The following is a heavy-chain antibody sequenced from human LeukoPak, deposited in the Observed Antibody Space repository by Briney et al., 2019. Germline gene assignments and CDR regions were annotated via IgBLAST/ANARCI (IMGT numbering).Heavy chain of an antibody. Sequence: ASVKVSCKASGYTFTSYGISWVRQAPGQGLEWMGWISAYNGNTNYAQKFQGRVTITRDTSASTAYMELSSLRSEDTAVYYCARGPSGYRRVFDYWGQGTLVTVSS. CDR2: ISAYNGNT. J-gene: IGHJ4*02. V-gene: IGHV1-18*01. CDR3: ARGPSGYRRVFDY. CDR1: GYTFTSYG. D-gene: IGHD5-18*01.